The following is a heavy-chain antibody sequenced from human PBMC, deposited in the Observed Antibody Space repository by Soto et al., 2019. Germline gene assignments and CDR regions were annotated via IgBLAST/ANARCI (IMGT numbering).Heavy chain of an antibody. V-gene: IGHV4-30-2*01. CDR1: RGSISTSGYS. Sequence: SETLSLTCTVSRGSISTSGYSWGWIRQPPGKGMEWIGYIYHSGSAYYNPSLKSRVTISVDRSKNHFSLRLSSVTAADTAVYYCARIRTYDTSGYYSSFYFDNWGQGTLVTVSS. CDR2: IYHSGSA. D-gene: IGHD3-22*01. CDR3: ARIRTYDTSGYYSSFYFDN. J-gene: IGHJ4*02.